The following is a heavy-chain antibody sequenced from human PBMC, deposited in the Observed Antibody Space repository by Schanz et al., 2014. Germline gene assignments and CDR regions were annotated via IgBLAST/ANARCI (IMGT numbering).Heavy chain of an antibody. CDR2: INGNGGIT. D-gene: IGHD6-13*01. V-gene: IGHV3-23*01. CDR1: GFTFSTYA. J-gene: IGHJ4*02. Sequence: EVQLLESGGALVQPGGSLRLSCSASGFTFSTYAMSWVRQAPGKGLEWVSAINGNGGITYYADPVKGRFTISRDNSKNTLYLQMKSLRVEDTAVYYCAKEKEEVAADGSVVDYWGQGTLVTVSS. CDR3: AKEKEEVAADGSVVDY.